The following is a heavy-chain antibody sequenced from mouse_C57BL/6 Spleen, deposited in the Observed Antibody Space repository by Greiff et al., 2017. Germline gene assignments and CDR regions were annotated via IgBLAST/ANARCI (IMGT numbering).Heavy chain of an antibody. CDR3: ARDSYYDGYYVDFDY. V-gene: IGHV1-55*01. Sequence: QVQLQQPGAELVKPGASVKMSCKASGYTFTSYWITWVKQRPGQGLEWIGDIYPGSGSTNYNEKFKSKATLTVDTSSSTAYMQLSSLTSEDSAVYYCARDSYYDGYYVDFDYWGQGATLTVSS. D-gene: IGHD2-3*01. J-gene: IGHJ2*01. CDR1: GYTFTSYW. CDR2: IYPGSGST.